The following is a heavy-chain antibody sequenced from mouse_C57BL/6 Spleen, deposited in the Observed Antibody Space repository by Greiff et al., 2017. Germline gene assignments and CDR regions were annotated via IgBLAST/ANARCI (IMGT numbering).Heavy chain of an antibody. Sequence: QVQLQQPGAVLVKPGASVKMSCKASGYTFTSYWITWVKQRPGQGLEWIGDIYPGSGSTNYNEKFKSKATLTVDTSSSTAYMQLSSLTSEDSAVDYCAREPYYYGSSSFAYWGQGTLVTVSA. V-gene: IGHV1-55*01. D-gene: IGHD1-1*01. J-gene: IGHJ3*01. CDR1: GYTFTSYW. CDR3: AREPYYYGSSSFAY. CDR2: IYPGSGST.